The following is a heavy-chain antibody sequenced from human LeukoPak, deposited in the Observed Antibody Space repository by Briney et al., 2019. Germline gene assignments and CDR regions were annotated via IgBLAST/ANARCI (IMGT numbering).Heavy chain of an antibody. CDR2: IYYSGST. CDR1: GGSISSYY. J-gene: IGHJ4*02. CDR3: ARFYSSSWPAMGYFDY. V-gene: IGHV4-59*01. D-gene: IGHD6-13*01. Sequence: PSETLSLTCTVSGGSISSYYWSWIRQPPGKGLEWIGYIYYSGSTNYNPSLKSRVTISVDTSKNQFSLKLSSVTAADTAVYYCARFYSSSWPAMGYFDYWGQGTLVTVSS.